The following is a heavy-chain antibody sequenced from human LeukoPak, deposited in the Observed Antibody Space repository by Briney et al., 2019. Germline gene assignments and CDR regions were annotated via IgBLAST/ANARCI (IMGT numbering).Heavy chain of an antibody. CDR2: IYTSGST. V-gene: IGHV4-4*07. CDR3: AREGWKYSSSSLSNPHPDAFDI. CDR1: GGSISSYY. J-gene: IGHJ3*02. Sequence: SETLSLTCTVSGGSISSYYWSWIRQPAGKGLEWIERIYTSGSTNYNPSLKSRVTMSVDTSKNQFSLKLSSVTAADTAVYYCAREGWKYSSSSLSNPHPDAFDIWGQGTMVTVSS. D-gene: IGHD6-6*01.